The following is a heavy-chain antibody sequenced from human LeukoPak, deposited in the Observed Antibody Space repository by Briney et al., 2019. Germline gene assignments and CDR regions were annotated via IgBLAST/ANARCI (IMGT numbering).Heavy chain of an antibody. V-gene: IGHV1-69*02. CDR3: ASERLGYYYMDA. CDR1: GGTFSSYT. CDR2: IIPILGIA. Sequence: SVKVSCKASGGTFSSYTISWVRQAPGQGLEWMGRIIPILGIANYAQTFQGRVTITADKSTRTAYMELSSLRSEHTAVYYCASERLGYYYMDAWGKRTTVTVSS. D-gene: IGHD1-1*01. J-gene: IGHJ6*03.